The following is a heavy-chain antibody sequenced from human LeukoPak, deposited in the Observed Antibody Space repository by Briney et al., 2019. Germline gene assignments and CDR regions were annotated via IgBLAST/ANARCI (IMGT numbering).Heavy chain of an antibody. CDR3: ARDNYYYGSGSYYFDY. CDR2: IYTSGST. CDR1: GGSISSGSYY. V-gene: IGHV4-61*02. D-gene: IGHD3-10*01. Sequence: SETLSLTCTVSGGSISSGSYYWSWIRQPAGKGLEWIGRIYTSGSTNYNPSLKSRVTMSVDTSKNQFSLKLSSVTAADTAVYYCARDNYYYGSGSYYFDYWGQGTLVTVSS. J-gene: IGHJ4*02.